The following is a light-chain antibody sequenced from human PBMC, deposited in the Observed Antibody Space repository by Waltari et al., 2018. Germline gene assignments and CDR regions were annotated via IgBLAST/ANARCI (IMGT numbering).Light chain of an antibody. V-gene: IGKV1-12*01. CDR1: QSISNW. Sequence: DIQMTQSPSSVSASVGDRVTITCRAIQSISNWLAWYQQKPGKAPKHLIHAASTLQSGVPSRFSGSGAGTDFTLTITNVQPEDFATYYCQQANSVPLTFGQGTRLEIK. CDR3: QQANSVPLT. J-gene: IGKJ5*01. CDR2: AAS.